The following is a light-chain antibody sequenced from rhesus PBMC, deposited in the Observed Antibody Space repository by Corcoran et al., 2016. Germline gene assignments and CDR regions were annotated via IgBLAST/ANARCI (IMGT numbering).Light chain of an antibody. Sequence: DIQMTQAPSSLSASVGDTVTITCQASQGISRYLSWYQQMPGKDPKLLIYDASTLQRGVPSRFSCSGSVTAFTLSISSLHPKDFASYCCQQHNCYPFTFGPGTKLDIK. V-gene: IGKV1-25*01. CDR3: QQHNCYPFT. J-gene: IGKJ3*01. CDR1: QGISRY. CDR2: DAS.